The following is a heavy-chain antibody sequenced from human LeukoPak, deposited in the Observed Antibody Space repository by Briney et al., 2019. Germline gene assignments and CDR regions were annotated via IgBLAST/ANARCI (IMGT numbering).Heavy chain of an antibody. Sequence: PSETLSLTCTVSGGYISSYYWSWIRQPPGKGLEWFGYIYYSGSTNYNPSLKSRVTMSVDTSKNQFSLKLSSVTAADTAVYYCARGDYFGNAFDIWGQGTVVTVSS. CDR1: GGYISSYY. V-gene: IGHV4-59*12. J-gene: IGHJ3*02. CDR2: IYYSGST. D-gene: IGHD2/OR15-2a*01. CDR3: ARGDYFGNAFDI.